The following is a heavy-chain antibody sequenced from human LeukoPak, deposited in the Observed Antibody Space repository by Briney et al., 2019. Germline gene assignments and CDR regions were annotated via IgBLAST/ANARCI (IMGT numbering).Heavy chain of an antibody. CDR3: AREEGYYGSGSYYYGMDA. J-gene: IGHJ6*02. D-gene: IGHD3-10*01. CDR1: GFTFSSYE. V-gene: IGHV3-48*03. Sequence: PGGSLRLSCAASGFTFSSYEMNWVRQAPGKGLEWVSYISSSGSTIYYADSVKGRFTISRDNAKNSLYLQMNSLRAEDTAVYYCAREEGYYGSGSYYYGMDAWGQGTTVTVSS. CDR2: ISSSGSTI.